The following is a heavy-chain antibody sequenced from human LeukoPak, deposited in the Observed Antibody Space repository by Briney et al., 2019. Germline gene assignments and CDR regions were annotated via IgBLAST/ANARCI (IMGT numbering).Heavy chain of an antibody. J-gene: IGHJ6*02. CDR3: ARGHYYGMDV. V-gene: IGHV3-74*01. CDR1: GFPFSGYW. Sequence: GGSLRLSCAASGFPFSGYWMHWVRQAPGKGLVWVSGINDVGRTTSYADSVKGRFTISRDNAKNTLYLQTNSLRAEDTAVYYCARGHYYGMDVWGQGTTVTVSS. CDR2: INDVGRTT.